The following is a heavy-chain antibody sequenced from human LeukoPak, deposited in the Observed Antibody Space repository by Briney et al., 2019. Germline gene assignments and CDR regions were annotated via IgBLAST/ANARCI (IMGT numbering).Heavy chain of an antibody. CDR3: ARAGLRFLEWLHPYYMDV. J-gene: IGHJ6*03. CDR2: INPNSGGT. Sequence: ASVKVSCKASGYTFTGYYMHWVRQAPGQGLEWMGWINPNSGGTNYAQKFQGRVTMTRDTSISTAYMELSRLRSDDTAVYYCARAGLRFLEWLHPYYMDVWGKGTTVTVSS. V-gene: IGHV1-2*02. D-gene: IGHD3-3*01. CDR1: GYTFTGYY.